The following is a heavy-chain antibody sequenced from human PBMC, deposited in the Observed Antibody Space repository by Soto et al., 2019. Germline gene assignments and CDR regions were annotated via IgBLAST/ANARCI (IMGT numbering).Heavy chain of an antibody. D-gene: IGHD3-10*01. V-gene: IGHV1-3*01. CDR3: ARDPRYYYGSGNYYTYYYGMDV. J-gene: IGHJ6*02. Sequence: GXSVKVSCKASVYTFTNYAIHWVRQAPGQSLEWMGWINAGNGNTKYSQKFQGRVTFTRDTSASTVYMELSSLSSEDTAVFYCARDPRYYYGSGNYYTYYYGMDVWGQGTTVTVSS. CDR2: INAGNGNT. CDR1: VYTFTNYA.